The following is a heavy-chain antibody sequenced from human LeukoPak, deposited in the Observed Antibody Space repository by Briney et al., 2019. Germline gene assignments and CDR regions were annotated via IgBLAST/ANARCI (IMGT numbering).Heavy chain of an antibody. V-gene: IGHV1-18*01. J-gene: IGHJ4*02. CDR3: ARDSNNKYQLPSAAAGKEDYFDY. Sequence: ASVKVSCKASGYTFTSYGISWVRQAPGQRLEWMGWISAYNGNTNYAQKLQGRVTMTTDTSTSTAYMELRSLRSDDTAVYYCARDSNNKYQLPSAAAGKEDYFDYWGQGTLVTVSS. D-gene: IGHD6-13*01. CDR2: ISAYNGNT. CDR1: GYTFTSYG.